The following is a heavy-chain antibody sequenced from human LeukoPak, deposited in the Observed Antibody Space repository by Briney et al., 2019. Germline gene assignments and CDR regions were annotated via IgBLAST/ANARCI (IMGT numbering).Heavy chain of an antibody. V-gene: IGHV4-59*12. CDR2: IYYSGST. CDR3: ARGGLGRGWFNF. CDR1: GGSISSYY. J-gene: IGHJ5*01. Sequence: SETLSLTCIVSGGSISSYYWSWIRQPAGKGLEWIGCIYYSGSTNYNPSLKSRVTISVDTSKNQFSLNLISVTAADTAVYYCARGGLGRGWFNFWGQGTLVTVSS.